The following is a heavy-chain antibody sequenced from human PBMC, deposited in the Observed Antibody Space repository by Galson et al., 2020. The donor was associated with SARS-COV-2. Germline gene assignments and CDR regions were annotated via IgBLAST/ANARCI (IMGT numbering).Heavy chain of an antibody. Sequence: ESGHPLAKPTQTLTLTCTFSGFSLSTSGVGVGWIRQPPGQALEWLALIYWNADKRYSPSLKSRLTITKDTSKNQVVLTMTNMDPVDTATYYCAHYAGAGTEYDYGMDVLGQGTTVTGSS. D-gene: IGHD6-13*01. CDR1: GFSLSTSGVG. CDR2: IYWNADK. V-gene: IGHV2-5*01. CDR3: AHYAGAGTEYDYGMDV. J-gene: IGHJ6*02.